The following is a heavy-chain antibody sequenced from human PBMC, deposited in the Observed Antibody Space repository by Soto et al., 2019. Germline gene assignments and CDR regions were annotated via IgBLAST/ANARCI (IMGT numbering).Heavy chain of an antibody. CDR3: ARRGYSYGLDV. V-gene: IGHV5-51*01. Sequence: PWESLKITCKGSGYNFATYWIAWVRQLPGKGPEWMGIIYPGDSDTSYSPSFQGQVTISVDKSISTAYLQWNSLKASDTAVYYCARRGYSYGLDVWGQGTKVTVSS. CDR1: GYNFATYW. J-gene: IGHJ6*02. D-gene: IGHD5-18*01. CDR2: IYPGDSDT.